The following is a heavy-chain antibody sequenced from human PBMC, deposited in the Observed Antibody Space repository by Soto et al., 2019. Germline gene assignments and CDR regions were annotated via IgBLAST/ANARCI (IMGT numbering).Heavy chain of an antibody. CDR3: ARGASGKGFWGGYPYYYYYYMGV. Sequence: SEPHPLTRAVDGGSYSGYYRRRIRKPPGKGLEWIGTINHSGSTNYHPSLKSRVTISVDTSKNQFSLKLSSVTAADTAVYYCARGASGKGFWGGYPYYYYYYMGVWGKGTTVTVSS. CDR1: GGSYSGYY. V-gene: IGHV4-34*01. D-gene: IGHD3-3*01. J-gene: IGHJ6*03. CDR2: INHSGST.